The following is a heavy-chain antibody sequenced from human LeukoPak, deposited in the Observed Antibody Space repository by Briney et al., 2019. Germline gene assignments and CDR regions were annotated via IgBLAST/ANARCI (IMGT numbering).Heavy chain of an antibody. D-gene: IGHD6-19*01. Sequence: GGSLRLSCAASGCTFDDYAMHCVRQAPGKGLEWVSGFSWKSGSIVHADSVKGRFTISRDNAKNSLYLQMNSLRDEDTALYYCAKDTVAGPKYYYGMDVWGQGTTVTVSS. CDR1: GCTFDDYA. CDR2: FSWKSGSI. V-gene: IGHV3-9*01. CDR3: AKDTVAGPKYYYGMDV. J-gene: IGHJ6*02.